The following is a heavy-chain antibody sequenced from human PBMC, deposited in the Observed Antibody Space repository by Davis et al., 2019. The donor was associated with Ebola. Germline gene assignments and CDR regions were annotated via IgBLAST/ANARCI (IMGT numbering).Heavy chain of an antibody. V-gene: IGHV3-23*01. Sequence: PGGSLRLSCAASGFTFSSYAMSWVRQAPGKGLEWVSAISGSGGSTYYADSVKGRFTISRDKSKNTLYLQMNSLRAEDTAVYYCAKYSSSWYTHYYMDVWGKGTTVTVSS. CDR3: AKYSSSWYTHYYMDV. J-gene: IGHJ6*03. CDR1: GFTFSSYA. D-gene: IGHD6-13*01. CDR2: ISGSGGST.